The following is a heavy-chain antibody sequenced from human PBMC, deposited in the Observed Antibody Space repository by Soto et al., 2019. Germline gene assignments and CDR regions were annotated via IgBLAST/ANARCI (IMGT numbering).Heavy chain of an antibody. V-gene: IGHV1-69*02. CDR1: GGTFSSYT. CDR2: IIPILGIA. Sequence: QVQLVQSGAEVKKPGSSVKVSCKASGGTFSSYTISWVRQAPGQGLEWMGRIIPILGIANYAQKFQGRVTITADKATCTAYMELRRLRSEDTAVYYSGEGDRSYGAFDYYDARDAWGQGTTVTVSS. J-gene: IGHJ6*02. D-gene: IGHD5-18*01. CDR3: GEGDRSYGAFDYYDARDA.